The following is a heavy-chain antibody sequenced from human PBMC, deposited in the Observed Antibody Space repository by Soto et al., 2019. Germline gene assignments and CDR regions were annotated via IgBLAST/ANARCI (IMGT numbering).Heavy chain of an antibody. CDR1: GGSFSGYY. Sequence: QVQLQQWGAGLLKPSETLSLTCAVYGGSFSGYYWSWIRQPPGKGLEWIGEINHSGSTNYNPSLKSRVTISVDTSKNQFSLKLSSVTAADTAVYYCATGNVPRYYYYYYYMDVWGKGTTVTVSS. V-gene: IGHV4-34*01. J-gene: IGHJ6*03. CDR3: ATGNVPRYYYYYYYMDV. D-gene: IGHD2-2*01. CDR2: INHSGST.